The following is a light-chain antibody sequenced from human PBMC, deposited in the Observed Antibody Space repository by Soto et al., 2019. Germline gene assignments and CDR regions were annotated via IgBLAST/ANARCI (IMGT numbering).Light chain of an antibody. CDR3: QQLRT. V-gene: IGKV1-9*01. Sequence: DIQLTQSPSFLSASVGDRVTITCRASQGISSYLAWYQQKPGKAPKLLIYAASTLQSGVPSRFSGSGSGTEFTLPIRSLQPEDFATYYCQQLRTFGQGTKVDIK. J-gene: IGKJ1*01. CDR1: QGISSY. CDR2: AAS.